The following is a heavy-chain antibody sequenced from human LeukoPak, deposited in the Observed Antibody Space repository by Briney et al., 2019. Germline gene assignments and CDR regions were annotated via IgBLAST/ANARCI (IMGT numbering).Heavy chain of an antibody. CDR2: ISGSGGST. Sequence: GGSLRLSCAASGFTFSSYAMSWVRQAPGKGLEWVSAISGSGGSTYYADSVKGRFIISRDNSKNTLYLQMNSLRAEDTAVYYCAKDKDGRYSSSWYDAFDIWGQGTMVTVSS. V-gene: IGHV3-23*01. D-gene: IGHD6-13*01. CDR1: GFTFSSYA. CDR3: AKDKDGRYSSSWYDAFDI. J-gene: IGHJ3*02.